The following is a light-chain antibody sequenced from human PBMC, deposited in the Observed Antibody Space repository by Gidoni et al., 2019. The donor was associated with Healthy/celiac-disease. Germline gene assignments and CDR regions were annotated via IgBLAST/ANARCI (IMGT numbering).Light chain of an antibody. CDR2: CAS. J-gene: IGKJ4*01. CDR1: QSVSSN. CDR3: QQYNNWPALT. V-gene: IGKV3-15*01. Sequence: EIVMTQSPATLSVSPGESTTLPCRASQSVSSNLAGYQQKPGQSPRLLIYCASTRATGIPARFSGSGSGTEFTLTISSLQSEDFAVYYCQQYNNWPALTFGGGTKVEIK.